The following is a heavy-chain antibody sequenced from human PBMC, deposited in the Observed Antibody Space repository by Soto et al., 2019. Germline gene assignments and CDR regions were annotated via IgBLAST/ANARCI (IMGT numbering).Heavy chain of an antibody. J-gene: IGHJ4*02. CDR3: ARIGNPDASLYFDY. CDR1: GGSISVGVYY. D-gene: IGHD2-2*01. CDR2: PYHTGST. V-gene: IGHV4-31*03. Sequence: QVQLQESGPGLVKPSQTLSLTCPVSGGSISVGVYYWNWIRQLPGKGPEWIGYPYHTGSTYYNPSLESRVTISVDPSKNQFSLRLSSVTAADTAVYYCARIGNPDASLYFDYWGQGTLVTVSS.